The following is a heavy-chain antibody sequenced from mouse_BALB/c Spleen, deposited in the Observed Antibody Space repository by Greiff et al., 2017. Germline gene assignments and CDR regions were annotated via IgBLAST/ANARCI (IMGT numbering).Heavy chain of an antibody. D-gene: IGHD2-2*01. CDR2: ILPGSGST. CDR3: ARWLGFAY. Sequence: HLHQSLSYLINPGASLKISFNATGYTFIIYWIEWVKQRPGHCLEWIGEILPGSGSTNYNEKFKGKATFTADTSSNTAYMQLSSLTSEDSAVYYCARWLGFAYWGQGTLVTVSA. CDR1: GYTFIIYW. J-gene: IGHJ3*01. V-gene: IGHV1-9*01.